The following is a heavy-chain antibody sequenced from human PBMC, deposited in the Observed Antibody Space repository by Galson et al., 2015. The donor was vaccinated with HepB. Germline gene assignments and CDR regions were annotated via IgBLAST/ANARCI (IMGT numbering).Heavy chain of an antibody. V-gene: IGHV3-11*06. D-gene: IGHD4-17*01. CDR1: GFTFSDYY. CDR2: ISSNNLYT. Sequence: SMRLSCEVSGFTFSDYYMSWIRQAPGKGLEWISYISSNNLYTNHADSVKGRFTISRDNAKNSLYLKINGLRAEDTAVYYCARVADAYYGDHTHFDSWGQGTLVTVSS. J-gene: IGHJ4*02. CDR3: ARVADAYYGDHTHFDS.